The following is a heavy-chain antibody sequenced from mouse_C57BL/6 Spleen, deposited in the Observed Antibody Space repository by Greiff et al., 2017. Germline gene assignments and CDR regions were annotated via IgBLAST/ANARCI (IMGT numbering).Heavy chain of an antibody. CDR2: INPSTGGT. CDR1: GYSFTGYY. Sequence: VQLQQSGPELVKPGASVKISCKASGYSFTGYYMNWVKQSPEKSLEWIGEINPSTGGTTYNQKFKAKATLTVDKSSSTAYMQLSSLTSEDSAVYYCARWDGYDGPFAYWGQGTLVTVSA. V-gene: IGHV1-42*01. J-gene: IGHJ3*01. D-gene: IGHD2-2*01. CDR3: ARWDGYDGPFAY.